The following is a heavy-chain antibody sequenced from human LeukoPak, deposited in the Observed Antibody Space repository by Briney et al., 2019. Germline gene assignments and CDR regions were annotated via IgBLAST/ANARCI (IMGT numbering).Heavy chain of an antibody. CDR1: GGTFSSYA. CDR3: ARRTRDGYNYVWFDP. J-gene: IGHJ5*02. D-gene: IGHD5-24*01. Sequence: ASVKVSCKASGGTFSSYAISWVRQAPGQGLEWMGGIIPIFGTANYAQKFQGRVTITADESTSTAYMELSSLRSEDTAVYYCARRTRDGYNYVWFDPWGQGTLVTVSS. CDR2: IIPIFGTA. V-gene: IGHV1-69*13.